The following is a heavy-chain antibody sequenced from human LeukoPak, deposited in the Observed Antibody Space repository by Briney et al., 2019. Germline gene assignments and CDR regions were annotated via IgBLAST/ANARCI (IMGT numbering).Heavy chain of an antibody. V-gene: IGHV4-39*02. CDR3: ARDYVWGSYHP. D-gene: IGHD3-16*02. Sequence: SETLSLTCTVSGGSVSSSNYYWGWIRKPPGKGLEWIGSIYYSGNTYYNPSLKSRVTISVDTSKNQFSLKLRSVTAADTAVYYCARDYVWGSYHPWGQGTLVTVSS. CDR1: GGSVSSSNYY. CDR2: IYYSGNT. J-gene: IGHJ5*02.